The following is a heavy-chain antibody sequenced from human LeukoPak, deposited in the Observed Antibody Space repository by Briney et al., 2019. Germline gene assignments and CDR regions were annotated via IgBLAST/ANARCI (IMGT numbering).Heavy chain of an antibody. D-gene: IGHD2-2*01. CDR1: GDSFSSNSVT. Sequence: SQTLSLTCALSGDSFSSNSVTWNWIRQSRSRGFEWLGRTYYRSTWYNDYAVSVRGRITVKPDTSKYQFSLHLNSVTPEDTAVYYCARRLTQYDCFDPWGQGILVTVSS. V-gene: IGHV6-1*01. CDR3: ARRLTQYDCFDP. J-gene: IGHJ5*02. CDR2: TYYRSTWYN.